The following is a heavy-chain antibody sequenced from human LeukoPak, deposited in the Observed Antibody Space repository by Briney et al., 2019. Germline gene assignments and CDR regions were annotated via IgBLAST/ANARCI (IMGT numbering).Heavy chain of an antibody. Sequence: GGSLRLSCAASGFTFDNYAMHWVRQPPGKGLEWLSIISWNSGYIGYADSVKGRFTISRDNARNTLYLQMDSLRAEDTAVCYCAREAYDTGNYYSDTWGQGILVTVSS. D-gene: IGHD3-10*01. CDR2: ISWNSGYI. V-gene: IGHV3-9*01. CDR3: AREAYDTGNYYSDT. CDR1: GFTFDNYA. J-gene: IGHJ5*02.